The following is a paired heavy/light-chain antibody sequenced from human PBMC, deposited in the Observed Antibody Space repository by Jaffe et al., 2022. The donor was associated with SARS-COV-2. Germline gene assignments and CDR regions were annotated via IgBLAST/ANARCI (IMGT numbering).Heavy chain of an antibody. J-gene: IGHJ6*02. CDR1: GFTFSTYV. D-gene: IGHD6-19*01. V-gene: IGHV3-30-3*01. CDR3: ARIKGSWPFYGLDV. CDR2: ISNDGSGK. Sequence: QVQLVESGGGVVQPGRSLRLSCAASGFTFSTYVIHWVRQPPGEGLEWVALISNDGSGKYYADSVKGRFTISRDNSKNTVYLQMNSLRLEDTAVYHCARIKGSWPFYGLDVWGQGTTVTVSS.
Light chain of an antibody. Sequence: DIVMTQSPLSLPVTPGEPASISCRSSQSLLHSNGYNYLDWYLQKPGQSPQVLIYLGSNRAFGVPDRFSGSGSGTDFTLKISGVEAEDVGVYYCMQALQTPHTFGQGTKLEIK. CDR1: QSLLHSNGYNY. V-gene: IGKV2-28*01. CDR2: LGS. J-gene: IGKJ2*01. CDR3: MQALQTPHT.